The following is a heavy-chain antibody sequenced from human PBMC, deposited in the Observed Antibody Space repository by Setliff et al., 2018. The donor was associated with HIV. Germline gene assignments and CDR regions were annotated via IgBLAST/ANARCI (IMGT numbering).Heavy chain of an antibody. CDR3: ARDLRFDP. Sequence: SETLSLTCAVSGVSISSQYWSWIRQPPGKRLEWIGFIYYTGSTHYNPSLKSRVSMPLDTSKNQFSLSLSSVTAADTAVYYCARDLRFDPWGQGTLVTV. CDR1: GVSISSQY. CDR2: IYYTGST. V-gene: IGHV4-59*11. J-gene: IGHJ5*02.